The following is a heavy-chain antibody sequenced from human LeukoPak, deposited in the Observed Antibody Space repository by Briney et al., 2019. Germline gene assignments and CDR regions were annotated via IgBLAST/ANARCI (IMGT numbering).Heavy chain of an antibody. V-gene: IGHV1-2*02. CDR3: ARELTALWFGELLANNWFDP. J-gene: IGHJ5*02. D-gene: IGHD3-10*01. CDR2: INPNSGGT. Sequence: ASVKVSCKASGYTFTGYYMHWVRQAPGQGLEWMGWINPNSGGTNYAQKFQGRVTMTRDTSISTAYMELSRLRSDDTAVYYCARELTALWFGELLANNWFDPWGQGTLVTVSS. CDR1: GYTFTGYY.